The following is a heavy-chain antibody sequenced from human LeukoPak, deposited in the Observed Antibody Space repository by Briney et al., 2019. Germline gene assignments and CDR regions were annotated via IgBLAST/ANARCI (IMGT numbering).Heavy chain of an antibody. CDR3: TRDAFGGVIAPYFHD. Sequence: GGSLRLSCVASGFTFDDSDLSWVRQVPGKGLEWVCGLNWNGDKTGYADSVRGRFIISRDNAKNSLYLQMNSLRAEDAALYYCTRDAFGGVIAPYFHDWGQGTRVTVSS. J-gene: IGHJ4*02. CDR1: GFTFDDSD. V-gene: IGHV3-20*04. D-gene: IGHD3-16*02. CDR2: LNWNGDKT.